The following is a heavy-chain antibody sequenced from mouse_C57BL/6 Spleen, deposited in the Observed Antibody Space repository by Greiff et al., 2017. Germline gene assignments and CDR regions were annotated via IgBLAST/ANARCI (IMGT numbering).Heavy chain of an antibody. CDR1: GYTFTDYY. V-gene: IGHV1-26*01. D-gene: IGHD1-1*01. Sequence: EVQLQQSGPELVKPGASVKISCKASGYTFTDYYMNWVKQSHGKSLEWIGDINPNNGGTSYNQKFKGKATLTVDKSSSTAYMELRSLTSEDSAVYYCARSSPFTTVVAHWYFDVWGTGTTVTVSS. J-gene: IGHJ1*03. CDR3: ARSSPFTTVVAHWYFDV. CDR2: INPNNGGT.